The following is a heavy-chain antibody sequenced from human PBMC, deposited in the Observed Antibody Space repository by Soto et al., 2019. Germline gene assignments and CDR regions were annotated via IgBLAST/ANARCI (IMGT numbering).Heavy chain of an antibody. J-gene: IGHJ4*02. V-gene: IGHV1-3*04. CDR2: INTGDGNT. D-gene: IGHD3-10*01. CDR1: GNTLTNYA. CDR3: AGYQSGSYLGN. Sequence: QVQLVQSGAEVKRPGASVKVSCQASGNTLTNYAIHWVRQAPRQSLEWMGRINTGDGNTISSQHFQARVTFTRDTSASTAYMEVINLRSEDTAVYSCAGYQSGSYLGNWGQGNPVTVSS.